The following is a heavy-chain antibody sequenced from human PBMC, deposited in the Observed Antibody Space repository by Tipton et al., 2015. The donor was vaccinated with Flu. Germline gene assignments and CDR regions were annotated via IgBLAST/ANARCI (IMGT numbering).Heavy chain of an antibody. D-gene: IGHD5-24*01. Sequence: QLVQSGGGLVQPGGALRLSCAASGFGVSTNYMSWVRQAPGKGLEWVSRIRYEGSSTNYADSVKGRFTISRDNAKNTLYLQMNSRRAEDTAVYYCARGLTIDGYNYVDYWGQGTLVTVSS. CDR3: ARGLTIDGYNYVDY. CDR1: GFGVSTNY. J-gene: IGHJ4*02. CDR2: IRYEGSST. V-gene: IGHV3-74*02.